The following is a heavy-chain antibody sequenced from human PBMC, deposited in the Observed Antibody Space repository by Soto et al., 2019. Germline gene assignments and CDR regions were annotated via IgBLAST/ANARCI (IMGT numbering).Heavy chain of an antibody. Sequence: GASVKVSCKASGGTFSSYTISWVRQAPGQGLEWMGRIIPILGIANYAQKFQGRVTITADKSTSTAYMELSSLRSEDTAVYYCASGYNSYCGDYYHYFMDVWGKGTTVIVSS. J-gene: IGHJ6*03. CDR2: IIPILGIA. D-gene: IGHD5-18*01. CDR3: ASGYNSYCGDYYHYFMDV. V-gene: IGHV1-69*02. CDR1: GGTFSSYT.